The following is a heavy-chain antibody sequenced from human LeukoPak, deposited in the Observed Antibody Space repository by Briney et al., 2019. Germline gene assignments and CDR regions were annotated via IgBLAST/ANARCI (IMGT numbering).Heavy chain of an antibody. J-gene: IGHJ6*03. D-gene: IGHD3-3*01. CDR3: ARDDFWSGSGKNYYYYMDV. Sequence: GSSVKVSCKASGGTFSSYAISWVRQAPGQGLEWMGGIIPIFGTANYAQKFQGRVTITTDESTSTAYMELSSLRSEDTAVYYCARDDFWSGSGKNYYYYMDVWGKGTTVTVSS. V-gene: IGHV1-69*05. CDR2: IIPIFGTA. CDR1: GGTFSSYA.